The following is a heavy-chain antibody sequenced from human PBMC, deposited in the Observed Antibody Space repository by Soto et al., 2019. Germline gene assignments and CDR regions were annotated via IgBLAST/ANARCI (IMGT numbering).Heavy chain of an antibody. Sequence: SLRLSCAASGFTFSSYGMHWVRQAPGKGLEWVAVIWYDGSNKYYADSVKGRFTISRDNSKNTLYLQMNSLRAEDTAVYYCARDNSSGWLIDWGQGTLVTVSS. V-gene: IGHV3-33*01. D-gene: IGHD6-19*01. CDR2: IWYDGSNK. CDR3: ARDNSSGWLID. J-gene: IGHJ4*02. CDR1: GFTFSSYG.